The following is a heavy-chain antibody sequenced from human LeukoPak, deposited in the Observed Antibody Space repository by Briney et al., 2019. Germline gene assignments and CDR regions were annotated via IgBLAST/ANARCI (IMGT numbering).Heavy chain of an antibody. CDR1: GGSISSSSYY. CDR2: INHSGST. Sequence: PSEALSLTCTVSGGSISSSSYYWGWIRQPPGKGLEWIGEINHSGSTNYNPSLKSRVTISVDTSKNQFSLKLSSVTAADTAVYYCARGHSSYSPPLDYWGQGTLVTVSS. V-gene: IGHV4-39*07. D-gene: IGHD2-15*01. CDR3: ARGHSSYSPPLDY. J-gene: IGHJ4*02.